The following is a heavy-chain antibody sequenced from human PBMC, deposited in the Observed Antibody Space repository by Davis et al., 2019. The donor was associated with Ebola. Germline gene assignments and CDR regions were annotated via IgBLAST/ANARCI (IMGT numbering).Heavy chain of an antibody. CDR1: GFTFSSYS. CDR2: ISSSSSTI. Sequence: PGGSLRPSFPASGFTFSSYSMNWVRQAPGKGLAWVSYISSSSSTIYYANSVKGRFTIYRDNAKNSLYLQMNSLRDEDTAVYYYARDAAQAGYDSRGSLFGYYYYGMDVWGQGTTVTVSS. CDR3: ARDAAQAGYDSRGSLFGYYYYGMDV. V-gene: IGHV3-48*02. D-gene: IGHD3-22*01. J-gene: IGHJ6*02.